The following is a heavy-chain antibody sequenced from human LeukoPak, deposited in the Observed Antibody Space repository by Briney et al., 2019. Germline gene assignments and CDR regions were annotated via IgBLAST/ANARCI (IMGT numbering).Heavy chain of an antibody. CDR3: TRASNWNVGGLY. D-gene: IGHD1-20*01. J-gene: IGHJ4*02. Sequence: PGGSLRLSCTASGFTFGDYVMSWVRQAPGKGLEWVGFIRNKAYGGTTEYAASVKGRFTISRDDSKSIAYLQMNSLKTEDTAVYYCTRASNWNVGGLYWGQGTLVTVSS. CDR2: IRNKAYGGTT. V-gene: IGHV3-49*04. CDR1: GFTFGDYV.